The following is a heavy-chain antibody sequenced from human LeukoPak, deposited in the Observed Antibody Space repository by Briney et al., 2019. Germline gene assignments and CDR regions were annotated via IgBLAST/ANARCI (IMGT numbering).Heavy chain of an antibody. CDR2: ISSTGGTT. V-gene: IGHV3-23*01. CDR3: AKDFSGLRALDY. D-gene: IGHD4-17*01. CDR1: GFTFSSYA. Sequence: GGSLRLSCAASGFTFSSYAMGWVRQAPGKGLEWVSVISSTGGTTYYADSVKGRFTISRDNSKNTLYLQMNSLRAEDTAVYYCAKDFSGLRALDYWGQGTLVTVSS. J-gene: IGHJ4*02.